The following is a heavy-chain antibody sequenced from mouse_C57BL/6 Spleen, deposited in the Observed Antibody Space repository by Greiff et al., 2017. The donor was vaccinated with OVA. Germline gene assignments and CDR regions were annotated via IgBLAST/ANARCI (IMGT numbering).Heavy chain of an antibody. CDR2: INPNYGTT. J-gene: IGHJ2*01. CDR3: ARSGSTTVVATKNYFDY. CDR1: GYSFTDYY. V-gene: IGHV1-39*01. D-gene: IGHD1-1*01. Sequence: VQLQQSGPELVKPGASVKISCKASGYSFTDYYMNWVKQSNGKSLEWIGVINPNYGTTSYNQKFKGTATLTVDQSSSTAYMHVNSVTSDDSAVYYCARSGSTTVVATKNYFDYWGQGTTLTVAS.